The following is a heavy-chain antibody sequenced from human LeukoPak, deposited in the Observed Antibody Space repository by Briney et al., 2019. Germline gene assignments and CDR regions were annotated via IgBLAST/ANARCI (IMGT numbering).Heavy chain of an antibody. J-gene: IGHJ3*02. CDR3: ARLSQQTFDI. CDR2: IDPSGGST. Sequence: ASVTVSFKASGYTFTTYYMHWVRQALGQGLEWMGIIDPSGGSTSYAQKFQGRVTMTRDTSTSTVYMELSSLRSDDTAVYYCARLSQQTFDIWGQGTLVTVSS. CDR1: GYTFTTYY. V-gene: IGHV1-46*01.